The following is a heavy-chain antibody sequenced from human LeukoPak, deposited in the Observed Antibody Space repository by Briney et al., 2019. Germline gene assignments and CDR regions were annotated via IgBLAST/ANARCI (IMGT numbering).Heavy chain of an antibody. CDR3: ARGEGDFWSGYFNDAFDI. J-gene: IGHJ3*02. CDR2: IYTSGST. CDR1: GGSISSYY. D-gene: IGHD3-3*01. V-gene: IGHV4-4*07. Sequence: SETLSLTCTVSGGSISSYYWSWIRQPAGKGLEWIGRIYTSGSTNYNPSLKSRVTISVDKSKNQFSLKLSSVTAADTAVYYCARGEGDFWSGYFNDAFDIWGQGTMVTVSS.